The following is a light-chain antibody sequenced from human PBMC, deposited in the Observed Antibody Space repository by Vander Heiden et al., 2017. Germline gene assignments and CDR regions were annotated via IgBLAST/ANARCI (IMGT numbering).Light chain of an antibody. CDR3: QSYDSSNSWV. Sequence: NFMLTQPHSVSESPGKTVTISCTRSSGSIASNYVQWYQQRPCSSPTAVIYEENQVPSGVPDRFSGSIDSAANSASLTISGLKTEHEADYYCQSYDSSNSWVFGGGTKLTVL. V-gene: IGLV6-57*01. J-gene: IGLJ3*02. CDR2: EEN. CDR1: SGSIASNY.